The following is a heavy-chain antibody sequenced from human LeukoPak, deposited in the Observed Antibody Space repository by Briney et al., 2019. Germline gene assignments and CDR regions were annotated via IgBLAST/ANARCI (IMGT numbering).Heavy chain of an antibody. CDR2: IYYSGST. CDR3: ARDPAGTFIDY. CDR1: GGSLSSYY. V-gene: IGHV4-59*01. Sequence: SETLSLTCTVSGGSLSSYYWSWIRQPPGKGLEWIGYIYYSGSTNYNPSLKSRVTISVDTSKNQFSLKLSSVTAADTAVYYCARDPAGTFIDYWGQGTLVTVSS. D-gene: IGHD3-10*01. J-gene: IGHJ4*02.